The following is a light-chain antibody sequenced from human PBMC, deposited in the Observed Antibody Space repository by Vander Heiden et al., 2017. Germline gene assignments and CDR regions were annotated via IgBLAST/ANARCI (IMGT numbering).Light chain of an antibody. Sequence: DIVLTQSPDSLAVSLGERATIHCKSSQSVLYSSNNKNYLAWYQQKPGQPPKLLIYWASTRESGVPDRFSGSGSGTDFTLTISSLQAEDAAVYYCQQYYSTPQTFGQGTKLEIK. J-gene: IGKJ2*01. CDR2: WAS. CDR1: QSVLYSSNNKNY. V-gene: IGKV4-1*01. CDR3: QQYYSTPQT.